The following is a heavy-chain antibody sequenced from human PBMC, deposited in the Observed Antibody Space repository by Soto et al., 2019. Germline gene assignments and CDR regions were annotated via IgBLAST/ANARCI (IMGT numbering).Heavy chain of an antibody. D-gene: IGHD6-19*01. Sequence: SVKVSCKASGGTFSSYAISWVRQAPGQGLEWMGGVIPIFGTANYAQKFQGRVTITADESTSTAYMELSSLRSEDTAVYYCARGERQWPDGNDIWGQGTMVTVSS. CDR1: GGTFSSYA. J-gene: IGHJ3*02. CDR2: VIPIFGTA. V-gene: IGHV1-69*13. CDR3: ARGERQWPDGNDI.